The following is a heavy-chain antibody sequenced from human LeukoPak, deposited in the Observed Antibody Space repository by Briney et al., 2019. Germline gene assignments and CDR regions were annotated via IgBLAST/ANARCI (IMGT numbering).Heavy chain of an antibody. J-gene: IGHJ6*02. CDR2: INHSGST. D-gene: IGHD6-13*01. CDR3: AREMGYSTSSLRMDV. Sequence: SETLSLTCTVSGGSISSYYWSWIRQPPGKGLEWIGEINHSGSTNYNPSLKSRVTISLDTSKNQFSLKLNSVTAADTAVYYCAREMGYSTSSLRMDVWGQGTTVTVSS. CDR1: GGSISSYY. V-gene: IGHV4-34*01.